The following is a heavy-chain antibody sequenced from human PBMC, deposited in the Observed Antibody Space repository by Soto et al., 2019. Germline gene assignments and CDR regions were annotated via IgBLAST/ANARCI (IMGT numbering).Heavy chain of an antibody. CDR2: IYPGDSDT. D-gene: IGHD1-1*01. Sequence: GESLKISCQASGYSFTYYWLGWVRQMPGKGLEWMGIIYPGDSDTRYSPSFQGQVTISADKSISTAYLQWSSLKASDTAMYYCARPRRRYSFYGMDVWGQGTTVTVSS. CDR3: ARPRRRYSFYGMDV. V-gene: IGHV5-51*01. J-gene: IGHJ6*02. CDR1: GYSFTYYW.